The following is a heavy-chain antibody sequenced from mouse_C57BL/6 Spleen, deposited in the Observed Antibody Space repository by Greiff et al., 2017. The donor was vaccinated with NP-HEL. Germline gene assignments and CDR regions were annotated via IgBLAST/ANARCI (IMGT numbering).Heavy chain of an antibody. CDR1: GYTFTSYG. CDR3: ARGEIYYYGSSYDY. CDR2: IYPRSGNT. Sequence: QVQLKQSGAELARPGASVKLSCKASGYTFTSYGISWVKQRTGQGLEWIGEIYPRSGNTYYNEKFKGKATLTADKSSSTAYMELRSLTSEDSAVYFCARGEIYYYGSSYDYWGQGTTLTVSS. J-gene: IGHJ2*01. D-gene: IGHD1-1*01. V-gene: IGHV1-81*01.